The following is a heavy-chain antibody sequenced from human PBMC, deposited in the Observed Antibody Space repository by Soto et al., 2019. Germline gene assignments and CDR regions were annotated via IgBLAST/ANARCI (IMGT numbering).Heavy chain of an antibody. V-gene: IGHV1-18*01. CDR2: INTSNGNT. D-gene: IGHD3-16*01. Sequence: QVQLVQSGAEVKNPGASVKVSCKASGYTFTRYGIGWARQAPGKGLGWMGWINTSNGNTNYAQNVQGRVTLTTDTSTSTAYMELRSLRSNDTAIYYCAMVDVYVTPSPQDVWGQGTTVIVSS. CDR1: GYTFTRYG. J-gene: IGHJ6*02. CDR3: AMVDVYVTPSPQDV.